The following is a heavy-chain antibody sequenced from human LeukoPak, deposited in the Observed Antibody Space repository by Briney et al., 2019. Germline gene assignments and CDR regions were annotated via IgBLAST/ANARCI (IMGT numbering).Heavy chain of an antibody. D-gene: IGHD5-12*01. CDR3: ARVEYSGYALLDP. J-gene: IGHJ5*02. CDR1: GGSISSY. Sequence: PSETLSLTCSVSGGSISSYWSWIRQPPGKGLEWIGYIYYIGSTNYNPSLKSRVTISVDTSKNQFSPKLSSVTAADTAVYYCARVEYSGYALLDPWGQGTLVTVSS. CDR2: IYYIGST. V-gene: IGHV4-59*12.